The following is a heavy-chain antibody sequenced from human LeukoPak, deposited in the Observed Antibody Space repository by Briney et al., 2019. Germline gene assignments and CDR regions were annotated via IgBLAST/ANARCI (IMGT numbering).Heavy chain of an antibody. V-gene: IGHV1-2*02. CDR3: ARVRYFDSTVDY. CDR1: GYTFTGYY. J-gene: IGHJ4*02. D-gene: IGHD3-9*01. CDR2: INPNTGGT. Sequence: ASVKVSCKASGYTFTGYYIHWVRQAPGQGLEWMGWINPNTGGTNYAQKFQGRDTMTRDTSISTAYMELSRLRSDDTAIYYCARVRYFDSTVDYWGQGTLVTVSS.